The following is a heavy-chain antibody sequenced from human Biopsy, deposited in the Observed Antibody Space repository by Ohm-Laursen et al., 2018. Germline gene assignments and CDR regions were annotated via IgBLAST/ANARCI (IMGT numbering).Heavy chain of an antibody. D-gene: IGHD1-14*01. CDR3: ARGTELLSIGLDYNFGMVV. Sequence: SAKASCKVSGGGFTSYALSWVRQAPGQGLGWMGGIIPIFNTPKYAQRLQGRVTITADRSTTTAYMELSSLRSEDTAVYYCARGTELLSIGLDYNFGMVVWGQGTTVTVSS. J-gene: IGHJ6*02. CDR2: IIPIFNTP. V-gene: IGHV1-69*06. CDR1: GGGFTSYA.